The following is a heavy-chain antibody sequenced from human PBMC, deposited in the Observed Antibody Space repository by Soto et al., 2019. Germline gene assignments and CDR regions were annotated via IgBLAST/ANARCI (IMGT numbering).Heavy chain of an antibody. CDR2: ISPDGSDK. J-gene: IGHJ4*02. V-gene: IGHV3-23*01. Sequence: GGSLRLSCAASGFTFSNYAMNWFRQAPGKGLEWVANISPDGSDKVYVDSVKGRFTISRDNANNTLYLQMNSLRAEDTAVYYCVRARIDYWGQGTLVTVST. CDR1: GFTFSNYA. CDR3: VRARIDY.